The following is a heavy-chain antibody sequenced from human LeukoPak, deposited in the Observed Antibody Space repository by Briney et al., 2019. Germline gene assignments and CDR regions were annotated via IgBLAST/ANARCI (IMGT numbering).Heavy chain of an antibody. CDR1: GYTFTGYY. V-gene: IGHV1-2*02. CDR2: INPNSGGT. CDR3: ARVGDFWSGYHPQDWFDP. J-gene: IGHJ5*02. D-gene: IGHD3-3*01. Sequence: ASVKVSGKASGYTFTGYYMHWVRQAPGQGLEWMGWINPNSGGTNYAQKFQGRVTMTRDTSISTAYMELSRLRSDDTAVYYCARVGDFWSGYHPQDWFDPWGQGTLVTVSS.